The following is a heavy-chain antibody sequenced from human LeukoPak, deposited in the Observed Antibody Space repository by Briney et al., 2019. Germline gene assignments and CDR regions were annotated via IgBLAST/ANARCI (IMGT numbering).Heavy chain of an antibody. Sequence: PGGSLRLSCTASGFTFSNSGMHWVRQAPGKGLEWVAFIRYDGSNESYVDSVKGRFTISRDNSMNTLNLQMSSLRPEDTAVYYCARSVAGITWFDPWGQGTLVTVSS. CDR1: GFTFSNSG. V-gene: IGHV3-30*02. J-gene: IGHJ5*02. CDR3: ARSVAGITWFDP. CDR2: IRYDGSNE. D-gene: IGHD6-19*01.